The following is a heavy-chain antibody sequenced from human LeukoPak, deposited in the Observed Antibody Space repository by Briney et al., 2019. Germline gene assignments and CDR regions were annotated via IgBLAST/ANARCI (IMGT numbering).Heavy chain of an antibody. J-gene: IGHJ5*02. CDR1: GYSFTSHY. V-gene: IGHV1-46*01. CDR2: INPSGSST. D-gene: IGHD3-16*02. Sequence: GASVKVSCKASGYSFTSHYMHWVRQAPGQGLEWMGLINPSGSSTLYAQNFQGRVTMTRDMSTTTDYMELSSLRSEDTAVYYCARDNSVGDIAWWFDPWGQGTLVTVSS. CDR3: ARDNSVGDIAWWFDP.